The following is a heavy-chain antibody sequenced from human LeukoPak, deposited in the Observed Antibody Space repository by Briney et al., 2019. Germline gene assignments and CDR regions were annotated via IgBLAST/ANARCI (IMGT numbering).Heavy chain of an antibody. J-gene: IGHJ4*02. CDR1: GFTVSDNY. D-gene: IGHD3-10*01. V-gene: IGHV3-66*01. CDR3: VRDEGFHGSGSN. Sequence: GESLRLSCAASGFTVSDNYMSWVRQAPGKGLEWVSVIYSGGGTYYSHSVKGRFTISRDNSKNTLYLQMNTLRVEDTAVYYCVRDEGFHGSGSNWGPGTLVTVSS. CDR2: IYSGGGT.